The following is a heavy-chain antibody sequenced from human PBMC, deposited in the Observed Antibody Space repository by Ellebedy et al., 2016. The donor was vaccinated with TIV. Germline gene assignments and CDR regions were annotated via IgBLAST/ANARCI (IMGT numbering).Heavy chain of an antibody. J-gene: IGHJ4*02. V-gene: IGHV4-59*01. CDR2: IYYSGST. Sequence: MPSETLSLTCTVSGGSISSYYWSWVRQPPGKGLEWIGYIYYSGSTNYNPSLKSRVTISVDTSKNQFSLKLSSVTAADTAVYYCARGDSSSWYVCFDYWGQGNLVTVSS. CDR1: GGSISSYY. D-gene: IGHD6-13*01. CDR3: ARGDSSSWYVCFDY.